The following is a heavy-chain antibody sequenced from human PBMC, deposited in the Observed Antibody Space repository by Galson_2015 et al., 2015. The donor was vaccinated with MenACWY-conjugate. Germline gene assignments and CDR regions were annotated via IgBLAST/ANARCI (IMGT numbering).Heavy chain of an antibody. Sequence: SLRLSCAASGFIFNTYCMHWVRQAPGKGLVWVSRINPGGSSTTYADSVKDRFTISRDNAKNTLYLQMNSLRPEDTAVFYCAKSRGASFYFDSWGQGTLVTVSP. D-gene: IGHD1-26*01. V-gene: IGHV3-74*01. J-gene: IGHJ4*02. CDR1: GFIFNTYC. CDR3: AKSRGASFYFDS. CDR2: INPGGSST.